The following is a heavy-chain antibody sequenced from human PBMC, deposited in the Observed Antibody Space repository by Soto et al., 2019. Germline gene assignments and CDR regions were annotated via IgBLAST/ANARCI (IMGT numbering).Heavy chain of an antibody. CDR2: VFGNGAGTP. CDR3: ARDLPPYDRRRQSAGAFED. D-gene: IGHD3-22*01. CDR1: GSSFTGDY. J-gene: IGHJ4*02. Sequence: QVQLQESGPRVVRPSETLSLTCSVSGSSFTGDYWSWIRQPAGKGLEWIGRVFGNGAGTPIYNSALKNRVTMSVDSSKTQFSLKLTSVTAADTALYYCARDLPPYDRRRQSAGAFEDWGQGTLVTVSS. V-gene: IGHV4-4*07.